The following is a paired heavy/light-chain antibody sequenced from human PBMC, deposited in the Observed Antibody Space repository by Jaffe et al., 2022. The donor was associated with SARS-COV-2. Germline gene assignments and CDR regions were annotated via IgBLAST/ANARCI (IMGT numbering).Light chain of an antibody. Sequence: EIVLTQSPGTLSLSPGERATLSCRASQSVSSSYLGWYQQKPGQAPRLLISGASTRATGIPDRFSGSGSGTDFTLTISRLEPEDFAVYYCQQCGSSPYTFGQGTKLEFK. J-gene: IGKJ2*01. CDR3: QQCGSSPYT. CDR2: GAS. CDR1: QSVSSSY. V-gene: IGKV3-20*01.
Heavy chain of an antibody. V-gene: IGHV1-46*04. D-gene: IGHD3-10*01. Sequence: QVQLVQSGAEVKKPGASVKVSCRASGFIFTNYYFHWVRQAPGQGLEWMGIINPTGDVTTYAQKLQGRVTLTRHTSTSTVYMEVTSLRADDTAVYYCARRDLRGSFDSWGQGTLVTVSS. CDR1: GFIFTNYY. J-gene: IGHJ4*02. CDR3: ARRDLRGSFDS. CDR2: INPTGDVT.